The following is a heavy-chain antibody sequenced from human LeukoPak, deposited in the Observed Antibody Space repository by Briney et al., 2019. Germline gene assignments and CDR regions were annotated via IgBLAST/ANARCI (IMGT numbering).Heavy chain of an antibody. CDR2: ISWNSGSI. V-gene: IGHV3-9*01. D-gene: IGHD6-19*01. Sequence: GGSLRLSCAASGFTFDDYAMHWVRQAPGKGLEWVSGISWNSGSIGYADSVKGRFSISRDNAKNSLYLQMNSLRAEDTALYYCAKGRIAVAGRADAFDIWGQGTMVTVSS. CDR1: GFTFDDYA. J-gene: IGHJ3*02. CDR3: AKGRIAVAGRADAFDI.